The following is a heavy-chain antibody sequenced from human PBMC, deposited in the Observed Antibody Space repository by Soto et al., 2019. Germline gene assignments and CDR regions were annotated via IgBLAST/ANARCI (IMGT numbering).Heavy chain of an antibody. Sequence: SVKVSCKASGGTFSSYAISWVRQAPGQGLEWMGGIIPIFGTANYAQKFQGRVTITADESTSTAYMELSSLRSEDTAVYYCASTRRIIAVAGGDAFDIWGPGTMLTV. CDR1: GGTFSSYA. V-gene: IGHV1-69*13. J-gene: IGHJ3*02. CDR3: ASTRRIIAVAGGDAFDI. D-gene: IGHD6-19*01. CDR2: IIPIFGTA.